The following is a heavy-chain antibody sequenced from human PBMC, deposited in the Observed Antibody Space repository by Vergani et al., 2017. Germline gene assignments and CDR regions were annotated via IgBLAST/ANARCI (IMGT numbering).Heavy chain of an antibody. CDR2: FDLEDGQS. Sequence: EVHLEQSGAEVKRPGTTVKISCKVSGHTSSDFQIHWVQQGPGRGLEWMGLFDLEDGQSIQTDKFVGRVTMTADKSLDTAYMEIASLRSDDTAVYYCATVDLRGIRFFDRWGRGTPVTVSS. V-gene: IGHV1-69-2*01. D-gene: IGHD3-16*01. CDR1: GHTSSDFQ. CDR3: ATVDLRGIRFFDR. J-gene: IGHJ2*01.